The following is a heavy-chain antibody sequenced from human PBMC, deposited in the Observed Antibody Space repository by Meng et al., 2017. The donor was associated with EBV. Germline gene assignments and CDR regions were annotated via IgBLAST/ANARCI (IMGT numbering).Heavy chain of an antibody. CDR1: GLTFSSYS. J-gene: IGHJ4*02. CDR2: ISSSSSYI. CDR3: ARNRGNGDYYFDY. V-gene: IGHV3-21*01. D-gene: IGHD4-17*01. Sequence: EVRLVYVGGGLVKPGGSLRLSCAASGLTFSSYSMNWVRQAPGKGLEWVSSISSSSSYIYYADSVKGRFTISRDNAKNSLYLQMNSLRAEDTAVYYCARNRGNGDYYFDYWGQGTLVTVSS.